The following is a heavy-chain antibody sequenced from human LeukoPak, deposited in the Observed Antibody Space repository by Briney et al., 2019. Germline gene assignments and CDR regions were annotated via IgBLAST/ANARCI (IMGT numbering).Heavy chain of an antibody. CDR3: AKDGSYSSGWYSIGY. CDR1: GFTFRNYG. CDR2: ISGSGGRT. J-gene: IGHJ4*02. V-gene: IGHV3-23*01. Sequence: GGSLRLSCAASGFTFRNYGMSWVRQVPGKGLEWVSVISGSGGRTDYADSAKGRFTISRDNAKNSLYLQMNSLRLDDTAVYYCAKDGSYSSGWYSIGYWGQGTLVTVSS. D-gene: IGHD6-19*01.